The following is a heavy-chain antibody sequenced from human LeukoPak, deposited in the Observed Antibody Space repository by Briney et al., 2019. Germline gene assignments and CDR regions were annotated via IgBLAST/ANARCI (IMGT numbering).Heavy chain of an antibody. D-gene: IGHD2-2*03. CDR3: VRVKHGSTAKGNFDY. Sequence: GGSLILSCSASGFTFSDYYMDWVHQALGKGLEWIRRIKNKYNSYNTEYAPSLSGRFTLSRDASKKADHLRMNRKDTDTSTEYYFVRVKHGSTAKGNFDYWGQGVLVTVSS. CDR1: GFTFSDYY. V-gene: IGHV3-72*01. CDR2: IKNKYNSYNT. J-gene: IGHJ4*02.